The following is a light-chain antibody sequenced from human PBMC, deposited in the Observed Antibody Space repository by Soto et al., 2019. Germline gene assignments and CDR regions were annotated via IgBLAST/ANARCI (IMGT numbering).Light chain of an antibody. J-gene: IGLJ2*01. V-gene: IGLV1-40*01. Sequence: QSALTQPPSVSGPPGQRVTISCTGSSFNIGAGYDVHWYQQLPGTAPKLLIYNNINRPSGVPDRFSGSKSGTSASLAITGLQPEDEADYYCQSYDTMLSGPGVFGGGTKVTVL. CDR3: QSYDTMLSGPGV. CDR1: SFNIGAGYD. CDR2: NNI.